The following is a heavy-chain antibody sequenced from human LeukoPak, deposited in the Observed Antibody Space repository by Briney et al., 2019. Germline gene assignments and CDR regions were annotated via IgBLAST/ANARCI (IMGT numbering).Heavy chain of an antibody. D-gene: IGHD2-2*01. J-gene: IGHJ5*02. V-gene: IGHV3-23*01. CDR3: AKDAIVVIPAAPRWFDP. CDR1: GFTFSTYW. CDR2: ISGSGGST. Sequence: GGSLRLSCAASGFTFSTYWMTWVRQAPGKGLQWVSSISGSGGSTYYADSVKGRFTISRDNSKNTLYLQMNSLRAEDTAVYYCAKDAIVVIPAAPRWFDPWGQGTLVTVSS.